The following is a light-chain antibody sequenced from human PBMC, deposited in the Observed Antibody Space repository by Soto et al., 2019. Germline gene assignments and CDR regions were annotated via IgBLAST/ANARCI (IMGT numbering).Light chain of an antibody. J-gene: IGKJ5*01. V-gene: IGKV3-20*01. CDR2: GAS. CDR3: QQSYSTPLIT. Sequence: QAPSSLSFSPWERATISCRSSQSVSSSYLAWYQQKPGQAPRLLLYGASSRATGIPDRFSGSGSGTDFTLTISSLQPEDFATYYCQQSYSTPLITFGQGT. CDR1: QSVSSSY.